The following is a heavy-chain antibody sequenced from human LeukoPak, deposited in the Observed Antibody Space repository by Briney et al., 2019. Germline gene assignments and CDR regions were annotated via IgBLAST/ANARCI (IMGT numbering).Heavy chain of an antibody. V-gene: IGHV4-59*08. D-gene: IGHD6-19*01. J-gene: IGHJ4*02. CDR1: GGSISSYY. Sequence: SETLSLTCTVSGGSISSYYWSWIRQPPGKGLEWIGYIYYSGSTNYSPSLKSRVTISIDTSKNQFSLKLSSVTAADTAVYYCARTDYSSGWYYFDYWGQGTLVTVSS. CDR3: ARTDYSSGWYYFDY. CDR2: IYYSGST.